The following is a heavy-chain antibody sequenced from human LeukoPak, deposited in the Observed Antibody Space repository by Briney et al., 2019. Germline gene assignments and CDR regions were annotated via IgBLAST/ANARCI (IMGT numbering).Heavy chain of an antibody. CDR3: ARLLRAQPESKYYYDSSGYYTFDY. Sequence: SETLSLTCTVSGGSISSGGYYWSWIRQHPGKGLEWIGYIYYSGSTYYNPSLKSRVTISVDTSKNQFSLKLSSVTAADTAVYYCARLLRAQPESKYYYDSSGYYTFDYWGQGTLVTVSS. D-gene: IGHD3-22*01. CDR2: IYYSGST. CDR1: GGSISSGGYY. V-gene: IGHV4-31*03. J-gene: IGHJ4*02.